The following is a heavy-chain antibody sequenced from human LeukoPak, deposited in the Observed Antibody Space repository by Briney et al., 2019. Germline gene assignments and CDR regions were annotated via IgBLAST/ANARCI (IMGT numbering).Heavy chain of an antibody. Sequence: ASVKVSCKASGYTFTSYGISWVRQAPGQGLEWMGWMNPNSGNTGYAQKFQGRVTMTRNTSISTAYMELSSLRSEDTAVYYCARDEDYGIFVNIDYWGQGTLVTVSS. J-gene: IGHJ4*02. CDR1: GYTFTSYG. D-gene: IGHD4-17*01. CDR2: MNPNSGNT. CDR3: ARDEDYGIFVNIDY. V-gene: IGHV1-8*02.